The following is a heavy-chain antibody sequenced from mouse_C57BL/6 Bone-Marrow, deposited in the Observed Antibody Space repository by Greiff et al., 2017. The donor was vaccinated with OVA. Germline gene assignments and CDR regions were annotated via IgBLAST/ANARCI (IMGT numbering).Heavy chain of an antibody. D-gene: IGHD1-1*01. V-gene: IGHV5-17*01. CDR1: GFTFSDYG. CDR3: ARYGSSYDYYAMDY. J-gene: IGHJ4*01. Sequence: EVMLVESGGGLVKPGGSLKLSCAASGFTFSDYGMHWVRQAPEKGLEWVAYISSGSSTIYYADTVKGRFTISRDNAKNTLFLQMTSLRSEDTAMYYCARYGSSYDYYAMDYWGQGTSVTVSS. CDR2: ISSGSSTI.